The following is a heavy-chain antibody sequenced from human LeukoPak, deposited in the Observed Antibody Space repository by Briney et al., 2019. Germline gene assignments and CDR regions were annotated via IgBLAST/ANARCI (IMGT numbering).Heavy chain of an antibody. D-gene: IGHD6-19*01. V-gene: IGHV4-4*02. Sequence: PSGTLSLACGVSGGSISSSIRWSWVRQPPGKGLEWIGEIHYEGSTKYSPSLKSRVTISVDKSKNQFSLKLNSMTAADTAVYYCTAQGGWYIDYWGQGTLVTVSS. CDR1: GGSISSSIR. CDR2: IHYEGST. CDR3: TAQGGWYIDY. J-gene: IGHJ4*02.